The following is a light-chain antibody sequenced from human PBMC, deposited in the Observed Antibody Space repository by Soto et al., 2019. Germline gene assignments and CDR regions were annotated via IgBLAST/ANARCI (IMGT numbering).Light chain of an antibody. CDR1: QSLLYSNGYNY. CDR2: LGS. Sequence: DIVMTQSPLSLPVTPGEPASISCRSSQSLLYSNGYNYLDWYLQKPGQSPQLLIYLGSNRASGVPDRFSGSGSGTDSTLKISRVEAEDVGVYYCMQALQTPLTFGRGTKVEI. CDR3: MQALQTPLT. J-gene: IGKJ4*01. V-gene: IGKV2-28*01.